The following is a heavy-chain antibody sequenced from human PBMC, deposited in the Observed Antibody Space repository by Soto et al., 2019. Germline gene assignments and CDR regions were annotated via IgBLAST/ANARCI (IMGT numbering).Heavy chain of an antibody. CDR2: IYYSGST. CDR3: ARHHPRHRSTWFEP. J-gene: IGHJ5*02. V-gene: IGHV4-59*08. Sequence: PSETLSLTCTVSGGSISSYYWSWIRQPPGKGLEWIGYIYYSGSTNYNPSLKSRVTISVDTSKNQFSLKLSSVTAADTAVYYCARHHPRHRSTWFEPWGQGTPVTVSS. CDR1: GGSISSYY.